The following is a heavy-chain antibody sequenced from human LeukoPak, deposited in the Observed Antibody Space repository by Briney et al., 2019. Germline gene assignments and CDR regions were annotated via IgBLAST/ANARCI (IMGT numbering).Heavy chain of an antibody. CDR3: ARDSIAVAGIRFDY. Sequence: SETLSLTCTVSGGSISSYYWSWIRQPPGKGLEWIGYIYYSGSTNYNPSLKSRVTISVDTSKNQFSLKLSSVTAADTAVYYCARDSIAVAGIRFDYGGQGTLVTVSS. CDR2: IYYSGST. CDR1: GGSISSYY. D-gene: IGHD6-19*01. V-gene: IGHV4-59*01. J-gene: IGHJ4*02.